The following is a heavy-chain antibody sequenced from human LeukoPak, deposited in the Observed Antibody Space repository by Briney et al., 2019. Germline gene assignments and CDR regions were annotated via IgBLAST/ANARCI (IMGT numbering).Heavy chain of an antibody. CDR3: ARATPENYYDYVWGSYRSYAFDI. CDR2: IYYSGST. J-gene: IGHJ3*02. V-gene: IGHV4-31*03. D-gene: IGHD3-16*02. CDR1: GGSISSGGYS. Sequence: SETLSLTCTVSGGSISSGGYSWSWIRQHPGKGLEWIGYIYYSGSTYYNPSPKSRVTISVDTSKNQFSLKLSSVTAADTAVYYCARATPENYYDYVWGSYRSYAFDIWGQGTMVTASS.